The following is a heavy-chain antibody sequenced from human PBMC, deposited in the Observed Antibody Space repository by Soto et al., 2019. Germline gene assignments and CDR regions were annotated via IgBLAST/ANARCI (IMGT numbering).Heavy chain of an antibody. J-gene: IGHJ5*02. D-gene: IGHD2-15*01. CDR1: GGSISSESYF. V-gene: IGHV4-39*01. Sequence: QLQLQESGPGLAKPSETLSLTCTVSGGSISSESYFWGWVRQPSGKGLEWVGTISYRGSPFFNPFLKGRATLSVATSKNQFSLRLSAVTAADSAVYFGAALLVHCSGGTCFFRWFDPWGQGSLVTVSS. CDR2: ISYRGSP. CDR3: AALLVHCSGGTCFFRWFDP.